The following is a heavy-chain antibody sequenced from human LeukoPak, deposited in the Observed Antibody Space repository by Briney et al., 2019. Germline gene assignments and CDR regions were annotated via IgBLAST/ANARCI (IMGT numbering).Heavy chain of an antibody. Sequence: KVSCKASGYTFTSYYMHWVRQAPGQGLEWMGIIYPGDSDTRYGPSFQGQVTISADKSISAAYLQWSSLKASGTAMYYCARLRTAMDPFDYWGQGTLVTVSS. CDR1: GYTFTSYY. CDR3: ARLRTAMDPFDY. J-gene: IGHJ4*02. D-gene: IGHD5-18*01. V-gene: IGHV5-51*01. CDR2: IYPGDSDT.